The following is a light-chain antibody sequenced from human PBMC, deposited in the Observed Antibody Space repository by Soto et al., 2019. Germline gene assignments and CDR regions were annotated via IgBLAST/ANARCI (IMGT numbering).Light chain of an antibody. CDR2: DVS. Sequence: QSVLTQPASVSGSPGQSITISCTGTSSDVGGYNYVSWYQQHPGKAPKLLINDVSNRPSGISDRFSGSKSGNTASLTISGLQAEDKADYYCSSYTSSTTNVFGTGTKVTVL. J-gene: IGLJ1*01. V-gene: IGLV2-14*03. CDR1: SSDVGGYNY. CDR3: SSYTSSTTNV.